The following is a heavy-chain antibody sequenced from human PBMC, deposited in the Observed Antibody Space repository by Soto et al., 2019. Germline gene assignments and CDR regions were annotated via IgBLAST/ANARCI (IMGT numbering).Heavy chain of an antibody. CDR1: GGSISSSSYY. Sequence: QLQLQESGPGLVKPSETLSLSCTVSGGSISSSSYYWGWIRQPPGKGLEWIGNIDYSGSTYFNASLTSRVSIAVDTANNQFSLKLGAVTAADTAVYYCARRTRVWCAELGYNYFYGMDVWGQGTTVTVSS. D-gene: IGHD3-10*01. CDR2: IDYSGST. J-gene: IGHJ6*02. CDR3: ARRTRVWCAELGYNYFYGMDV. V-gene: IGHV4-39*01.